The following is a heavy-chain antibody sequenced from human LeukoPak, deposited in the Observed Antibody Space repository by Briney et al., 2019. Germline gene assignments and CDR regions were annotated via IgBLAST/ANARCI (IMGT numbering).Heavy chain of an antibody. CDR2: INSDGSST. CDR3: ARSGYYYHNAY. J-gene: IGHJ6*01. V-gene: IGHV3-74*01. Sequence: PGGSLRLSCAASGFTFSSYWMHWVRQAPGKGLVWVSRINSDGSSTSYADSVKGRFTISRDNAKNTLYLQMNSLRAEDTAVYYCARSGYYYHNAYCGQGSPLTVSS. CDR1: GFTFSSYW. D-gene: IGHD3-22*01.